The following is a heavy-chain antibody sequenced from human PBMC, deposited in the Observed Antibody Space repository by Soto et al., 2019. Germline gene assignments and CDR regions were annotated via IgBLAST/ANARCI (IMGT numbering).Heavy chain of an antibody. Sequence: SETLSLSCTVPGGSISSYYWSWIRQPPGKGLEWIGYIYYSGSTNYNPSLKSRVTISVDTSKNQFSLKLSSVTAADTAVYYCARAFWSGYYTGAFDIWGQGTMVTVSS. J-gene: IGHJ3*02. CDR1: GGSISSYY. CDR2: IYYSGST. CDR3: ARAFWSGYYTGAFDI. D-gene: IGHD3-3*01. V-gene: IGHV4-59*01.